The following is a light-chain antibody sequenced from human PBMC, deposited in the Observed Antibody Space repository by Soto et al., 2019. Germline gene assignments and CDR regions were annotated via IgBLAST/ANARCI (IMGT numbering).Light chain of an antibody. CDR1: QSVSDNW. Sequence: EIVLTQSPDTLSLSPGERATLSCRASQSVSDNWLAWYQQKPGQAPRLLIYGASSRPGGIPDKFSGSGSGTDFTLTINRLEPDDFAVYYCQQYGRSPYTFGQGTKLEIK. V-gene: IGKV3-20*01. CDR2: GAS. CDR3: QQYGRSPYT. J-gene: IGKJ2*01.